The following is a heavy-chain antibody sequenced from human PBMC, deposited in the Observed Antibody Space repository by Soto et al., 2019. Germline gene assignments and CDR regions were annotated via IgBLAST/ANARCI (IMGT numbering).Heavy chain of an antibody. D-gene: IGHD5-12*01. V-gene: IGHV4-30-2*01. Sequence: SETLSLTCAVSGGSISSGGYSWSWIRQPPGKGLEWIGYIYHSGSTYYNPSLKSRVTISVDRSKNQFSLKLSSVTAADTAVYYCARGADYSGYAGSDAFDIWGQGTMVTVSS. CDR1: GGSISSGGYS. J-gene: IGHJ3*02. CDR2: IYHSGST. CDR3: ARGADYSGYAGSDAFDI.